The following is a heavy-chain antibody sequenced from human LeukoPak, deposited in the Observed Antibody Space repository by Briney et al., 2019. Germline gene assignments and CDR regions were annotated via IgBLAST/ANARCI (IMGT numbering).Heavy chain of an antibody. CDR1: GFTFSSYA. D-gene: IGHD6-19*01. V-gene: IGHV3-23*01. CDR2: ISGSGGST. J-gene: IGHJ3*02. Sequence: GGSLRLSCAASGFTFSSYAKSWVRQAPGKGLEWVSAISGSGGSTYYADSMKGRFTISRDNSKNTLYLQMNSLRAEDTAVYYCAKTSLSGWYVPGAFDIWGQGTMVTVSS. CDR3: AKTSLSGWYVPGAFDI.